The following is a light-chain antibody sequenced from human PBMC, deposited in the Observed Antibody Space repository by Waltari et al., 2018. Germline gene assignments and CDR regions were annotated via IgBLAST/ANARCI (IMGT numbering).Light chain of an antibody. CDR3: QQFKSXXXT. V-gene: IGKV1-5*03. Sequence: DIQMTQSPSTLSASVGDRVTITCRASQSISNWLAWYQQKPGKAPNLLIYKASSLESGVXSXFXGGGSGTEFXLTISXXQPDDFATYYCQQFKSXXXTFGGGTXVEVK. CDR1: QSISNW. J-gene: IGKJ4*01. CDR2: KAS.